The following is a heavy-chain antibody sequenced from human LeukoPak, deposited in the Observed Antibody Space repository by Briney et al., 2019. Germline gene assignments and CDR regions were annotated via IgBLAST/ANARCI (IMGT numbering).Heavy chain of an antibody. CDR2: IRYDGSNK. CDR3: ARARRSCSSTSCYPNWFDP. V-gene: IGHV3-30*02. CDR1: GFTFSSYG. J-gene: IGHJ5*02. D-gene: IGHD2-2*01. Sequence: QPGGSLRLSCAASGFTFSSYGMHWVRQAPGKGLEWVAFIRYDGSNKYYADSVKGRFTISRDNSKNTLYLQMNSLRAEDTAVYYCARARRSCSSTSCYPNWFDPWGQGTLVTVSS.